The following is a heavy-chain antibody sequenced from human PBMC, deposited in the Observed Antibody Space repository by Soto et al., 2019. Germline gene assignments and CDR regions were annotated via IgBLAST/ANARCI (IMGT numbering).Heavy chain of an antibody. V-gene: IGHV3-7*05. CDR2: IKEDGSEG. D-gene: IGHD6-6*01. Sequence: GGSLRLACAASGFTFSRCWMSWVRQAPGKGLEWVATIKEDGSEGYYVDSVKGRFTISRDNSKNTLYLQMNSLRAEDTAIYYCARVNSDSSKFFDFWGQGT. CDR1: GFTFSRCW. J-gene: IGHJ4*02. CDR3: ARVNSDSSKFFDF.